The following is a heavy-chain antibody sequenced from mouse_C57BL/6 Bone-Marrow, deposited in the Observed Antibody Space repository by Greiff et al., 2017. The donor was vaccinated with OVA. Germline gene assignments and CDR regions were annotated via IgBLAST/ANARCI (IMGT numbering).Heavy chain of an antibody. CDR1: GFTFSSYG. CDR2: ISSGGSYT. D-gene: IGHD2-4*01. V-gene: IGHV5-6*01. J-gene: IGHJ2*01. CDR3: ARTELRGY. Sequence: EVMLVESGGDLVKPGGSLKLSCAASGFTFSSYGMSWVRQTPDKRLEWVATISSGGSYTYYPDSVKGRFTISRDNAKNTLYLQMSSLKSEDTAMYYCARTELRGYWGQGTTLTVSS.